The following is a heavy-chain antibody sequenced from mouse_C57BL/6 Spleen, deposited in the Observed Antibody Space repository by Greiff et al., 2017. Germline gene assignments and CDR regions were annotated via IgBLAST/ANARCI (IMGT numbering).Heavy chain of an antibody. CDR2: IYPRDGST. V-gene: IGHV1-85*01. Sequence: QVQLQQSGPELVKPGASVKLSCKASGYTFTSYDINWVNQRPGQGLEWIGCIYPRDGSTKYNEKFKGKATLTVDTSSRTAYMELHSLTSEDSAVYFCARPPSTPGAMDYWGQGTSVTVSS. CDR3: ARPPSTPGAMDY. J-gene: IGHJ4*01. D-gene: IGHD2-1*01. CDR1: GYTFTSYD.